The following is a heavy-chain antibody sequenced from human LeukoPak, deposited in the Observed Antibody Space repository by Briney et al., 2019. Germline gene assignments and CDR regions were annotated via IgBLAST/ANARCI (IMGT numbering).Heavy chain of an antibody. Sequence: ASVKVSCKASGYTFTDYYMHWVRQAPGQGLEWMGWISPNSGETSYAQKFQGRVTMTRDTSIRTAYMEVHSLRPDDTAVFYCARDGDFDHWGQGTLVTVSS. CDR3: ARDGDFDH. D-gene: IGHD3-3*01. CDR1: GYTFTDYY. J-gene: IGHJ5*02. V-gene: IGHV1-2*02. CDR2: ISPNSGET.